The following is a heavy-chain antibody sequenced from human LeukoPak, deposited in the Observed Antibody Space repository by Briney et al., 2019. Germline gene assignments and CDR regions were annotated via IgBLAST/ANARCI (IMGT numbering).Heavy chain of an antibody. CDR3: ARGSSWVLYYYYYYMDV. V-gene: IGHV1-8*01. CDR1: GYTFTSYD. D-gene: IGHD6-13*01. CDR2: MNPNSGNT. Sequence: GASVKVSCKASGYTFTSYDINWVRQATGQGLEWMGWMNPNSGNTGYAQKFQGRVTMTRNTSISTAYMELSSLRSEDTAVYYCARGSSWVLYYYYYYMDVWGKGTTVTVSS. J-gene: IGHJ6*03.